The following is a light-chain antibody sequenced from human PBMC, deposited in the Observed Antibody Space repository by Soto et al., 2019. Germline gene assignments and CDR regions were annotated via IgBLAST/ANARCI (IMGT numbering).Light chain of an antibody. Sequence: EIVLTQSPGTLSLSPGERATLSCRASQSVNGNYLTWYQQNPGQAPRLLIYGASTRATGTPARFSGSGSGTVFTLTISRLEPEDFAVYYCQQYGSSFRYTFGQGTKLEIK. CDR1: QSVNGNY. CDR2: GAS. V-gene: IGKV3-20*01. J-gene: IGKJ2*01. CDR3: QQYGSSFRYT.